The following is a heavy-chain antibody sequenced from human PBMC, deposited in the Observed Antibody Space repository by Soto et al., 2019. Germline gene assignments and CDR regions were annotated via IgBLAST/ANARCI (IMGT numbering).Heavy chain of an antibody. D-gene: IGHD6-13*01. CDR3: ARPAGYEIQX. CDR1: GYSFVSYW. V-gene: IGHV5-51*01. CDR2: ICPGDSDT. Sequence: PGEALKISCKGSGYSFVSYWIGWVRQMPGKGVEWMGSICPGDSDTRYSQSFQGQVTISADKSITTVYLQWSSLKASDTAMYYCARPAGYEIQXWGQPTMVTVSX. J-gene: IGHJ4*02.